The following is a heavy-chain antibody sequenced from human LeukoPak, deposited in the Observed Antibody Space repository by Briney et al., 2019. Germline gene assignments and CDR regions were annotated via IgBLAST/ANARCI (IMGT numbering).Heavy chain of an antibody. CDR1: GFTVSSNY. CDR2: IYSGGST. V-gene: IGHV3-66*02. J-gene: IGHJ6*03. Sequence: GSLRLSCAASGFTVSSNYMSWVRQAPGKGLEWVSVIYSGGSTYYADSVKGRFTISRDNSKDTLYLQMNSLRAEDTAVYYCARDLRPDYYYMDVWGKGTTVTVSS. CDR3: ARDLRPDYYYMDV.